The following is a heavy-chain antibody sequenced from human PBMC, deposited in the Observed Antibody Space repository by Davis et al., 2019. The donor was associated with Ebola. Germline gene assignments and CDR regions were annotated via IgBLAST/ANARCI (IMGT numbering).Heavy chain of an antibody. CDR2: ISSSSSYT. J-gene: IGHJ4*02. CDR1: GFTFSDYY. Sequence: GESLKISCAASGFTFSDYYMSWIRQAPGKGLEWVSYISSSSSYTNYADSVKGRFTISRDNAKNSLYLQMNSLRAEDTAVYYCARVSFGVVIYWGQGTLVTVSS. V-gene: IGHV3-11*06. D-gene: IGHD3-3*01. CDR3: ARVSFGVVIY.